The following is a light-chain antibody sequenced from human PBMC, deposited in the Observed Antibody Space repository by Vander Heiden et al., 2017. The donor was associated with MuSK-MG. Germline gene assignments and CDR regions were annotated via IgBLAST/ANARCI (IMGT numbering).Light chain of an antibody. CDR2: WAS. CDR3: HQYYRTPYT. J-gene: IGKJ2*01. V-gene: IGKV4-1*01. CDR1: QSVLYSANNENY. Sequence: DRAKTQSTHSLAVSLGERDTINCKSSQSVLYSANNENYLAWYHQKPIQPPKLLIYWASTRVSAVPDRFSGSGSVTDFTLTIIILHADDVAVYYFHQYYRTPYTFGQGTQLEIK.